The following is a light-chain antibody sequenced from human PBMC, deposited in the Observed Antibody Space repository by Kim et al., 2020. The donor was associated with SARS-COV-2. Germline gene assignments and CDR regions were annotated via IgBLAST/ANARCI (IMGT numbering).Light chain of an antibody. CDR2: GAS. Sequence: VSPGERATLSCRASQTVNSTLVWYQQRPGQAPRLLIYGASTRATGIPARFSGSGAGTEFTLTISSLQSEDFVIYYCQQYESWPRTFGQGTKVDIK. V-gene: IGKV3-15*01. J-gene: IGKJ1*01. CDR1: QTVNST. CDR3: QQYESWPRT.